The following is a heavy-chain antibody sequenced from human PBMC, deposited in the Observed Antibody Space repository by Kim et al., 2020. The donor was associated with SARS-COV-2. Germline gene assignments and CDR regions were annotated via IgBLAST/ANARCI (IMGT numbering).Heavy chain of an antibody. CDR2: ISYDGSNK. D-gene: IGHD2-2*01. V-gene: IGHV3-30-3*01. CDR1: GFTFSSYA. CDR3: ARDERSGYLGYCSSTSCYGGSVY. J-gene: IGHJ4*02. Sequence: GGSLRLSCAASGFTFSSYAMHWVRQAPGKGLEWVAVISYDGSNKYYADSVKGRFTISRDNSKNTLYLQMNSLRAEDTAVYYCARDERSGYLGYCSSTSCYGGSVYWGQGTLVTVSS.